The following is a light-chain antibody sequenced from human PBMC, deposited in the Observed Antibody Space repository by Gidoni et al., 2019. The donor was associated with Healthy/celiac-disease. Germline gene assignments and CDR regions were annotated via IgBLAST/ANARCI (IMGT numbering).Light chain of an antibody. CDR3: QQYYSTPPT. CDR1: QSVVYSSNNKNY. CDR2: WAA. Sequence: IVLTQSPDSLAVSLGERATINCKSSQSVVYSSNNKNYLAWYQQKPGQPPKLLIYWAATRESGVPDRFSGSGSGTDFTLTISSLQAEDVAVYYCQQYYSTPPTFGQGTKVEIK. J-gene: IGKJ1*01. V-gene: IGKV4-1*01.